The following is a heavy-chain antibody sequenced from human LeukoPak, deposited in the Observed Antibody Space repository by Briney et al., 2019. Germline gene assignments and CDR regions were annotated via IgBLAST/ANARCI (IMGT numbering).Heavy chain of an antibody. J-gene: IGHJ4*02. D-gene: IGHD5-24*01. CDR2: INHTGST. CDR3: GRGHNY. V-gene: IGHV4-34*01. Sequence: SETLSLTCAVYGGSFSNYYWSWIRQPPGKGLEWIGEINHTGSTNYNPSLKSRLTISLDMSKNQFSLKLNSLTAADTAMYYCGRGHNYWGQGTLVTVSS. CDR1: GGSFSNYY.